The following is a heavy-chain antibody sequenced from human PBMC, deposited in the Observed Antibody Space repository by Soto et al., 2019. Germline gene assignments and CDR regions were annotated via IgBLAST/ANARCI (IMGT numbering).Heavy chain of an antibody. CDR3: ARGINYYDSGDDAFDI. Sequence: QVQLGQSGAEVKKPGASVKVSCKASGYTFTSYDINWVRQATGQGLVWMGWMNPNSGNTGYAQKFQGRVPMTRHTSIRTAYMELSSLRSEDTAVYYCARGINYYDSGDDAFDIWGQGTMVTVSS. D-gene: IGHD3-10*01. V-gene: IGHV1-8*01. J-gene: IGHJ3*02. CDR2: MNPNSGNT. CDR1: GYTFTSYD.